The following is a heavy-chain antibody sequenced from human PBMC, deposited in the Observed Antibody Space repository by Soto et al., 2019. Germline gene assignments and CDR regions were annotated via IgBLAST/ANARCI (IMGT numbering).Heavy chain of an antibody. V-gene: IGHV3-73*01. D-gene: IGHD5-18*01. CDR3: TSDVDTAMGRYYYYGMDV. CDR2: IRSKANSYAT. CDR1: GFTFSGSA. Sequence: GGSLRLSCAASGFTFSGSAMHWVRQASGKGLEWVGRIRSKANSYATAYAASVKGRFTISRDDSKNTAYLQMNSLKTEDTAVYYCTSDVDTAMGRYYYYGMDVWGQGTTVTVSS. J-gene: IGHJ6*02.